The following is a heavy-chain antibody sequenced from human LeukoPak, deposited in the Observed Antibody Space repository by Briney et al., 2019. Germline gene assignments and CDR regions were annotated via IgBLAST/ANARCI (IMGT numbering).Heavy chain of an antibody. Sequence: GSLRLSCAASGFTFSNAWMSWVRQAPGKGLEWVSAISGSGGSTYYADSVKGRFTISRDNSKNTLYLQMNSLRAEDTAVYYCARGPYLGYCSGGSCNQFDYWGQGTLVTVSS. CDR3: ARGPYLGYCSGGSCNQFDY. D-gene: IGHD2-15*01. V-gene: IGHV3-23*01. CDR2: ISGSGGST. J-gene: IGHJ4*02. CDR1: GFTFSNAW.